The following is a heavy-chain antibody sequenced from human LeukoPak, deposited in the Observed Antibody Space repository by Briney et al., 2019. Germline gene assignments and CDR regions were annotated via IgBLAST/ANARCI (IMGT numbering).Heavy chain of an antibody. Sequence: GESLKISCKGSGYSFTSYWIGWVRQMPGKGLEWMGIIYPGDSDTRYSPSFQGQVSISADKSISTAYLQWSSLKASDTAMYYCARYGDYSSGDSYYFDYWGQGTLVTVSS. V-gene: IGHV5-51*01. CDR3: ARYGDYSSGDSYYFDY. CDR1: GYSFTSYW. J-gene: IGHJ4*02. D-gene: IGHD4-17*01. CDR2: IYPGDSDT.